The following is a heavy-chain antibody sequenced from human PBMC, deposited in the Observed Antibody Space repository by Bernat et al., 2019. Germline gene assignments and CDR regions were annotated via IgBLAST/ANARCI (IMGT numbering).Heavy chain of an antibody. CDR2: IWYDGSNR. CDR3: ARGGRDSSGRGDYYFDN. J-gene: IGHJ4*02. V-gene: IGHV3-33*01. CDR1: GFTFSNYG. D-gene: IGHD6-19*01. Sequence: QVQLVESGGGVVQPGRSLRLSCAVSGFTFSNYGMHWVRQAPGKGLECVALIWYDGSNRYYADSVKGRFTISRDNSKNTLYLQMDSLRAEDTAMYFCARGGRDSSGRGDYYFDNWGQGTLVTVSS.